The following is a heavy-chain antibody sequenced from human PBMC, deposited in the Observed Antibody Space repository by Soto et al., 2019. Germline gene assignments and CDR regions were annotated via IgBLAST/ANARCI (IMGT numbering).Heavy chain of an antibody. V-gene: IGHV4-34*01. J-gene: IGHJ6*02. CDR2: INHSGST. Sequence: PSETLSLTCAVYGGSFSGYYWSWIRQPPGKGLEWIGEINHSGSTNYNPSLKSRVTISVDTSKNQFSLKLSSVTAADTAVYYCARDRTRIRFLEWFPPYVMDDWGQGTTVTVSS. D-gene: IGHD3-3*01. CDR3: ARDRTRIRFLEWFPPYVMDD. CDR1: GGSFSGYY.